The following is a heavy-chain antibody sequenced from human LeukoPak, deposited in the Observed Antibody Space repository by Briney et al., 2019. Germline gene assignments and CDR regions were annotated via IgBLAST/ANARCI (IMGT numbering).Heavy chain of an antibody. CDR2: IKPDGSEK. D-gene: IGHD6-19*01. CDR3: ARAAVAAPGDV. V-gene: IGHV3-7*04. J-gene: IGHJ6*02. Sequence: GGSLRLSCAASGSTFSSYWMAWVRQAPGKGLEWVANIKPDGSEKYYVDSLKGRFTISRDNAESSLYLQMKSLRDEDTAVYYCARAAVAAPGDVWGQGTTVTVSS. CDR1: GSTFSSYW.